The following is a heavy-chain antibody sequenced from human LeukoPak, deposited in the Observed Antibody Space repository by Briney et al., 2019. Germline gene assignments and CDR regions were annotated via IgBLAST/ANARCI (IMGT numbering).Heavy chain of an antibody. V-gene: IGHV3-23*01. CDR2: ISGSDGNT. J-gene: IGHJ4*02. D-gene: IGHD3-10*01. CDR1: GFTFSTYA. CDR3: AKAYYGSGSDLDY. Sequence: GGSLRLSCAASGFTFSTYAMTWVRQAPGKGLGWVSTISGSDGNTYYADSVKGRCTISRDNSKNTLYLQMNSLGAEDTAVYYCAKAYYGSGSDLDYWGQGTLVTVSS.